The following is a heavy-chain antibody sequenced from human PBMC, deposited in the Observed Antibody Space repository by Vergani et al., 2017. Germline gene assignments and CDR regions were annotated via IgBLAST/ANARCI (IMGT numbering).Heavy chain of an antibody. CDR2: IWYDGSNK. D-gene: IGHD1-14*01. CDR1: GFTFSSYG. CDR3: ARDLRLLYNRFDP. V-gene: IGHV3-33*01. Sequence: QVQLVESGGGVVQPGRSLRLSCAASGFTFSSYGMHWVRQAPGKGLEWVAVIWYDGSNKYYGDSVKGRFTISRDSSKNTLYLQMNSLRAEDTAVYYCARDLRLLYNRFDPWGQETLVTVSS. J-gene: IGHJ5*02.